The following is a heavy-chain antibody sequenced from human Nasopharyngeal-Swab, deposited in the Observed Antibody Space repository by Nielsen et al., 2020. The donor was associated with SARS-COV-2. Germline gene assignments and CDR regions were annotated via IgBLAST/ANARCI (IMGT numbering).Heavy chain of an antibody. J-gene: IGHJ4*02. CDR2: IRSKTYGGTT. CDR3: VAEVTGISLSY. V-gene: IGHV3-49*02. Sequence: WIRQPPGKGLEWVGFIRSKTYGGTTDYAASVKGRFTISRDDSKSVAHLQLNSLKSEGTAVYYCVAEVTGISLSYWGQGTLVTVSS. D-gene: IGHD2-21*02.